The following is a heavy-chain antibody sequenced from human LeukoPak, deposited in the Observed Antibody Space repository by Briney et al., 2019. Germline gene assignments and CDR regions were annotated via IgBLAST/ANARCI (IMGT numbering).Heavy chain of an antibody. V-gene: IGHV3-21*01. D-gene: IGHD1-26*01. CDR1: GFTFSSYS. CDR3: ARDWKGDLLGYYYYMDV. Sequence: GGSLRLSCAASGFTFSSYSMNWVRQAPGKGLEWVSSISSSSSYIYYADSVKGRFTISRDNAKNSLYLQMNSLRAEDTAVYYCARDWKGDLLGYYYYMDVWAKGTTVTISS. CDR2: ISSSSSYI. J-gene: IGHJ6*03.